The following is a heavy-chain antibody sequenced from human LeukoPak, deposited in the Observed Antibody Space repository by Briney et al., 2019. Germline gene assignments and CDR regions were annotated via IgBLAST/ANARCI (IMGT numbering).Heavy chain of an antibody. CDR3: ARDLLPAAIRADAFDI. CDR1: GFSFSSSA. D-gene: IGHD2-2*01. Sequence: GGSLRLSCAASGFSFSSSAMHWVRQAPGKGLDWVAFIHYDGNNKYYADSVKGRFTISRDNSKNTVYLQMNSLRAEDTAVYYCARDLLPAAIRADAFDIWGQGTMVTVSS. V-gene: IGHV3-30*02. CDR2: IHYDGNNK. J-gene: IGHJ3*02.